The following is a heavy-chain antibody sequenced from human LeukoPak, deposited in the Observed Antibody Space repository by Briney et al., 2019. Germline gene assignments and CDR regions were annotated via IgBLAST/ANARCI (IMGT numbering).Heavy chain of an antibody. J-gene: IGHJ4*02. D-gene: IGHD3-9*01. V-gene: IGHV4-4*09. CDR2: IYTSGST. Sequence: SETLSLTCTVSGGSISSYYWSWIRQPPGKGLEWIGYIYTSGSTNYNPSLKSRVTISVDTSKNQFSLKLSSVTAADTAVYYCARQGRDILTGYPYHFDYWGQGALVTVSS. CDR3: ARQGRDILTGYPYHFDY. CDR1: GGSISSYY.